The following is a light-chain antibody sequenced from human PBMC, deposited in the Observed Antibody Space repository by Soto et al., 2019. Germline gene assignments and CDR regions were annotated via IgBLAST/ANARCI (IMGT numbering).Light chain of an antibody. J-gene: IGKJ1*01. CDR2: GAS. V-gene: IGKV1-5*01. CDR3: QQYSSYSLT. CDR1: QSISNW. Sequence: DIQMTQSPSTLSPSVGDRVTITCRASQSISNWLAWYQQKPGKAPKLLIYGASSLESAVPSRFSGSGSGTEFNLTISSLQPEDFATYYCQQYSSYSLTFGQGTKVDIK.